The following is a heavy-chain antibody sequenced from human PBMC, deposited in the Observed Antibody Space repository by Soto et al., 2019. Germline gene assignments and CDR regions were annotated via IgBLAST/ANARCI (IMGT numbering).Heavy chain of an antibody. J-gene: IGHJ4*02. CDR3: AGDYGDYVFDY. CDR1: GFTFSSYA. V-gene: IGHV3-48*01. CDR2: ISSSSSITI. D-gene: IGHD4-17*01. Sequence: PGGSLRLSCAASGFTFSSYAMTWVRQAPGKGLEWVSYISSSSSITIYYADSVKGRFTISRDNAKNSLYLQMNSLRAEDTAVYYRAGDYGDYVFDYWAREPWSPSPQ.